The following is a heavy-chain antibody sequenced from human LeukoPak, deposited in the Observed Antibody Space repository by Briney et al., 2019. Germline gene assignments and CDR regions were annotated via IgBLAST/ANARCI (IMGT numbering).Heavy chain of an antibody. Sequence: GGSLRHSCTVSGFTVNSNSMSWVRPAPGKGPEWVSFIYSDNTHYSDSVQGRFTISRDNSKNTPYLQMNSLRAEDTAVYYCARRAGAYSHPYDYWGQGTLVTVSS. CDR2: IYSDNT. V-gene: IGHV3-53*01. J-gene: IGHJ4*02. CDR1: GFTVNSNS. D-gene: IGHD4/OR15-4a*01. CDR3: ARRAGAYSHPYDY.